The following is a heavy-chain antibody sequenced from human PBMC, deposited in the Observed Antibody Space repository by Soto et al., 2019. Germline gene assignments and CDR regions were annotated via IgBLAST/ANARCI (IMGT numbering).Heavy chain of an antibody. Sequence: QLQLQESGPGLVKPSETLSLTCTVSGGSISSSSYYWGWIRQPPGKGLEWIGSIYYSGSTYYNPSLKSRVNISLDTSKNQFSLKLSSVTAADTAVYYCARLVPRDGYTIDYWGQGTLVTVSS. CDR2: IYYSGST. D-gene: IGHD5-12*01. CDR3: ARLVPRDGYTIDY. V-gene: IGHV4-39*01. J-gene: IGHJ4*02. CDR1: GGSISSSSYY.